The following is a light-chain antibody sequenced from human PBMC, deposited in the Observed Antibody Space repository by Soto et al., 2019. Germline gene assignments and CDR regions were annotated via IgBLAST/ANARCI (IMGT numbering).Light chain of an antibody. CDR3: QQSYSTPPFH. V-gene: IGKV1-39*01. J-gene: IGKJ4*01. CDR1: QSISSY. CDR2: AAS. Sequence: DIQMTQSPSSLSASVGDRVTITCRASQSISSYLNWSQQKPEKAPKLLIYAASSLQSGVPSRFSGSGSGTDLTLTISSLQPEDFATYYCQQSYSTPPFHFGGGTKVEIK.